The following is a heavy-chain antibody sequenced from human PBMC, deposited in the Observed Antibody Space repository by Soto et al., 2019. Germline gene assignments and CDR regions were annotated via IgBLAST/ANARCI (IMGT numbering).Heavy chain of an antibody. Sequence: QVHLVQSGVEVKKPGSSVKVSCKASGGTFSSYAISWVRQAPGQGLEWMGGIIPIFGTANYAQKFQGRVTITADESTSTAYMELSSLRSEDTAIYYCARPTRYYYDTSDQSAWFDPWGQGTLVTVSS. D-gene: IGHD3-22*01. CDR2: IIPIFGTA. CDR1: GGTFSSYA. CDR3: ARPTRYYYDTSDQSAWFDP. V-gene: IGHV1-69*12. J-gene: IGHJ5*02.